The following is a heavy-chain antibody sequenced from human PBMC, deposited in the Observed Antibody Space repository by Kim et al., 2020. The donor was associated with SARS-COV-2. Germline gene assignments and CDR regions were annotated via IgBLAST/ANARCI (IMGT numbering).Heavy chain of an antibody. D-gene: IGHD3-10*01. Sequence: NYNTSPKSRVTISVDKDKNRFSLKLSSVTAADTAVYYCARLLWFGESWFDPWGQGTLVTVSS. V-gene: IGHV4-4*02. CDR3: ARLLWFGESWFDP. J-gene: IGHJ5*02.